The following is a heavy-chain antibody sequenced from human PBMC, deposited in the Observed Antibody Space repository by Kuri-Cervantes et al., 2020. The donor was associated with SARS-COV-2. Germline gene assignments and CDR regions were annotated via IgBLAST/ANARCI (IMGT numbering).Heavy chain of an antibody. CDR2: IIPIFGTA. Sequence: SVKVSCKASGYTFTGYYMHWVRQAPGQGLEWMGGIIPIFGTANYAQKFQGRVTITADKSTSTAYMELSSLRSEDTAVYYCARGLIYCSSTSCYYYYYGMDVWGQGTTVTVSS. D-gene: IGHD2-2*01. J-gene: IGHJ6*02. V-gene: IGHV1-69*06. CDR1: GYTFTGYY. CDR3: ARGLIYCSSTSCYYYYYGMDV.